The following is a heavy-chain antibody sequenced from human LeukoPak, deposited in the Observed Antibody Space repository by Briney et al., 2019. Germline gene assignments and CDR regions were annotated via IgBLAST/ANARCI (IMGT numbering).Heavy chain of an antibody. CDR1: GYTFTDNY. D-gene: IGHD3-22*01. CDR2: INPNGGAT. J-gene: IGHJ4*02. V-gene: IGHV1-2*02. Sequence: ASVKVSCKASGYTFTDNYMHWVRQAPRQGLEWMGWINPNGGATNYAQKFQGRVTVTRGTSISTAYMELTRLTSDDTAVYYCARGGGSSGYPDYWGQGTLVTVSS. CDR3: ARGGGSSGYPDY.